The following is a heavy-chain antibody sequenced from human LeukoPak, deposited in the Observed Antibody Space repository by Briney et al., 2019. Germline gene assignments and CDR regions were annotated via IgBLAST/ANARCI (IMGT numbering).Heavy chain of an antibody. D-gene: IGHD2-2*01. CDR1: GGSFSAYY. V-gene: IGHV4-34*01. CDR3: ARVFRPPYAHMDV. CDR2: INHSGST. Sequence: SETLSLTCAVYGGSFSAYYWSWIRQPPGKGLEWIGEINHSGSTKYNPSLKSRVTISVDTSKNQFSLKLSSVTAADTAVYYCARVFRPPYAHMDVWGQGTTVTVSS. J-gene: IGHJ6*02.